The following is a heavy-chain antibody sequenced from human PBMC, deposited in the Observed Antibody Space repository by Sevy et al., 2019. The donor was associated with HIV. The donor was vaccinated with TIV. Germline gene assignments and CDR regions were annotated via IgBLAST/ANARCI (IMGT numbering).Heavy chain of an antibody. V-gene: IGHV4-61*02. Sequence: SETLSLTCTVSGGSFSSSSYYWNWIRQPAGRGLEWIGRIYTSGSNNYNPSLKNRVTMSVDTSKNQFSLKLGSVTAADTAVYYCAGRIAVAAFDYWGQGNLVTVSS. CDR1: GGSFSSSSYY. D-gene: IGHD6-19*01. CDR2: IYTSGSN. J-gene: IGHJ4*02. CDR3: AGRIAVAAFDY.